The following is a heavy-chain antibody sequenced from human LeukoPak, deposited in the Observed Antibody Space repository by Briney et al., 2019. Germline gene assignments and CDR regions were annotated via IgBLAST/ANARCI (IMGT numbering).Heavy chain of an antibody. D-gene: IGHD4-23*01. J-gene: IGHJ4*02. CDR3: ARESLAYGGLDY. V-gene: IGHV3-21*01. CDR1: GFTFSSYS. CDR2: ISSSSSYI. Sequence: GGSLRLSCPASGFTFSSYSMNWVRQAPGKGLEWVSSISSSSSYIYYADSVKGRFTISRDNAKNSLYLQMNSLRAEDTAVYYCARESLAYGGLDYWGQGTLVTVSS.